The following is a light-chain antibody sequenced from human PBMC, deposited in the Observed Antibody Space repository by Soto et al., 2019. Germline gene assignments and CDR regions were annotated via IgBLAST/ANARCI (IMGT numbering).Light chain of an antibody. J-gene: IGLJ2*01. CDR1: NSDIGDYNY. V-gene: IGLV2-14*03. Sequence: QSALTQPASVSGSPGQSITISCTGTNSDIGDYNYVSWYQQHPGKAPKLMIYDVSNRPSGVSNRFSGSKSGNTASLTISGLQAEDEADYYCSSYTSSSTLVFGGGTKLTVL. CDR3: SSYTSSSTLV. CDR2: DVS.